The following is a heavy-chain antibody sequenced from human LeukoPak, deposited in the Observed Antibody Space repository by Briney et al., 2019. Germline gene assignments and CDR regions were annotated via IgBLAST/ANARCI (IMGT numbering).Heavy chain of an antibody. CDR2: ISGSGGST. D-gene: IGHD3-3*01. CDR1: GFTFSSYA. V-gene: IGHV3-23*01. Sequence: SGGSLRLSCAASGFTFSSYAMSWVRQAPGKGLEWVSAISGSGGSTYYADSVKGRFTISRDNSKNTLYLQMSSLRAEDTAVYYCAKLPDYDFWSGYTFDYLGQGTLVTVSS. CDR3: AKLPDYDFWSGYTFDY. J-gene: IGHJ4*02.